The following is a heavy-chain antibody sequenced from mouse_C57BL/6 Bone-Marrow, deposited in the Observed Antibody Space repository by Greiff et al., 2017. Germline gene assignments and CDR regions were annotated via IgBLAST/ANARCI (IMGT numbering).Heavy chain of an antibody. J-gene: IGHJ4*01. D-gene: IGHD2-3*01. Sequence: EVKVVASGGGLVQPKGSLKLSCAASGFTFNTYAMHWVRQAPGKGLEWVARIRSKSSNYATYYADSVKDRFTISRDDSQSMLYLQMNNLKTEDTAMYYCVREWLLRDYYAMDYWGQGTSVTGSS. CDR2: IRSKSSNYAT. V-gene: IGHV10-3*01. CDR3: VREWLLRDYYAMDY. CDR1: GFTFNTYA.